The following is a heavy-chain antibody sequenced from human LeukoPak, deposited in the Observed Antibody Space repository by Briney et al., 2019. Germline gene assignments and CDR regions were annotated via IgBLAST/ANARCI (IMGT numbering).Heavy chain of an antibody. V-gene: IGHV4-59*12. CDR3: ARDYYDILTGYPPVAYFDY. Sequence: PSETLSLTCTVSGGSISSYYWSWIRQPPGKGLEWIGYIYYSGSTNYNPSLKSRVTISVDTSKNQFSLKLSSVTAADTAVYYCARDYYDILTGYPPVAYFDYWGQGTLVTVSS. CDR2: IYYSGST. D-gene: IGHD3-9*01. J-gene: IGHJ4*02. CDR1: GGSISSYY.